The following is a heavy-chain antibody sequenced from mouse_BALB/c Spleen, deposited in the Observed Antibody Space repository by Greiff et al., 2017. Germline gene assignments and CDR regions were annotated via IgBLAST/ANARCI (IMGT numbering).Heavy chain of an antibody. Sequence: EAGGGLVQPKGSLKLSCAASGFTFNTNAMNWVRQAPGKGLEWVARIRSKSNNYATYYADSVKDRFTISRDDSQSMLYLQMNNLKTEDTAMYYCVRDEAGTRYFDVWGAGTTVTVSS. D-gene: IGHD4-1*01. CDR3: VRDEAGTRYFDV. J-gene: IGHJ1*01. V-gene: IGHV10S3*01. CDR2: IRSKSNNYAT. CDR1: GFTFNTNA.